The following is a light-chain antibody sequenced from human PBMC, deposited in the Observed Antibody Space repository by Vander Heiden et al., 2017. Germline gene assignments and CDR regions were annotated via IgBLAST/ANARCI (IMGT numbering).Light chain of an antibody. CDR1: QSVSSN. CDR2: GAS. CDR3: QQYDNWSPRST. Sequence: EIVLTPPPATLSVSPGERATLSCRASQSVSSNLAGYQQKTGQAPRILIYGASTRATGIPARFSGSGSGTEFTLTISSLQSEDFAPDYCQQYDNWSPRSTFGQGTRLEIK. V-gene: IGKV3-15*01. J-gene: IGKJ5*01.